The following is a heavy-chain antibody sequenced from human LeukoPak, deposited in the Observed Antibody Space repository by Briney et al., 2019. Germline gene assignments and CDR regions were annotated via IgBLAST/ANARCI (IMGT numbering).Heavy chain of an antibody. V-gene: IGHV3-48*02. CDR3: ARVACTGNSCRPYHYYGLDV. Sequence: GGSLRLSCAASGFTFSAYHVNWVRQAPGKGLEWISYISTTGTTIHYADSVKGRFAISRDNAKSSLYLQMNSLRDEDTAVYYCARVACTGNSCRPYHYYGLDVWGQGTTVTVSS. J-gene: IGHJ6*02. CDR2: ISTTGTTI. CDR1: GFTFSAYH. D-gene: IGHD2-15*01.